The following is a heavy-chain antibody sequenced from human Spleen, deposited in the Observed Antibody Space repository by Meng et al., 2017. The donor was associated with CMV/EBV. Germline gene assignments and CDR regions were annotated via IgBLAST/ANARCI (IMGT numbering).Heavy chain of an antibody. CDR3: AREGYDFWSGYYPGGWDYYGMDV. D-gene: IGHD3-3*01. CDR1: GFTFSSYW. V-gene: IGHV3-74*01. J-gene: IGHJ6*02. CDR2: INSDGSST. Sequence: LSLTCAASGFTFSSYWMHWVRQAPGKGLVWVSRINSDGSSTSYADSVKGRFTISRDNAKNTLYLQMNSLRAEDTAVYYCAREGYDFWSGYYPGGWDYYGMDVWGQGTTVTVSS.